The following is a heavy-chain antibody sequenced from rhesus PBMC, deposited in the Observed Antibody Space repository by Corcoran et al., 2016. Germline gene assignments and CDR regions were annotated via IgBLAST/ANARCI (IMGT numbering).Heavy chain of an antibody. Sequence: QVQLQESGPGLVKPSETLSLTCAVSGGSISSNYWSWIRQPPGKGLVVIGRIYGSGGNTDYNPTLKSRVTISTDTSKNQFSLKLSSLTAADTAVYYCARTPTYSNYLFDFWGQGLRVTVSS. CDR1: GGSISSNY. CDR2: IYGSGGNT. V-gene: IGHV4-160*01. D-gene: IGHD4-23*01. CDR3: ARTPTYSNYLFDF. J-gene: IGHJ3*01.